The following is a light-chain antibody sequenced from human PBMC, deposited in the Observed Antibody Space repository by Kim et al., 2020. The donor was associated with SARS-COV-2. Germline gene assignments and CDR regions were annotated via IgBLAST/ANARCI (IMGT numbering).Light chain of an antibody. V-gene: IGKV3-15*01. Sequence: SVLPGGSVTLSCRARQSISSDLAWYQQRPGQTPRLLIYAASTRVRGIPARFSGSGSGTEFTLTVNSLQGDDFAVYYCQQYHIWWTFGQGTKVDIK. CDR2: AAS. CDR1: QSISSD. CDR3: QQYHIWWT. J-gene: IGKJ1*01.